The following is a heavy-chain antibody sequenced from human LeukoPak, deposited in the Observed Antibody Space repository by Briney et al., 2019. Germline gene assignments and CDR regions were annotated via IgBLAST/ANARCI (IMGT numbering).Heavy chain of an antibody. CDR3: TRFVPYLDY. CDR2: IRSKVYGETT. D-gene: IGHD2-2*01. CDR1: GFTFGDYA. V-gene: IGHV3-49*04. Sequence: GGSLRLSCTASGFTFGDYAMSWARQAPGQGLEWLGFIRSKVYGETTEYAASVKGRFTVSRDDSNSLAYLEMNSLQTEDTVVYYCTRFVPYLDYWGQGTLVTVSS. J-gene: IGHJ4*02.